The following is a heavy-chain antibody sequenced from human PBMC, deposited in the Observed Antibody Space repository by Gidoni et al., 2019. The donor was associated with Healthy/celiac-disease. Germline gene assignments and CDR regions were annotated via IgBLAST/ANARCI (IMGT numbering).Heavy chain of an antibody. Sequence: QVQLVQSGAEVKKPGSSVTVSCKASGGTFSSYAISWVRQAPGRGLEWMGGIIPIFGTANYAQKFQGRVTITADKSTSTAYMELSSLRSEDTAVYYCARETDKPREADYWGQGTLVTVSS. D-gene: IGHD1-26*01. V-gene: IGHV1-69*06. CDR3: ARETDKPREADY. J-gene: IGHJ4*02. CDR2: IIPIFGTA. CDR1: GGTFSSYA.